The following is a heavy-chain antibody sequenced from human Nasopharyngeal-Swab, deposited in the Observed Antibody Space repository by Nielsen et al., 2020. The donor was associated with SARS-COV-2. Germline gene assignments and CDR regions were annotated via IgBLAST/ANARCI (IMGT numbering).Heavy chain of an antibody. CDR1: GYTFTGYY. J-gene: IGHJ3*02. CDR3: ARDDLTAYDAFDI. D-gene: IGHD7-27*01. CDR2: INPNSGGT. Sequence: ASVKVSCKASGYTFTGYYMHWVRQAPGQGLERMGWINPNSGGTNYAQKFQGRVTMTRDTSISTAYMELSRLRSDDTAVYYCARDDLTAYDAFDIWGQGTMVTVSS. V-gene: IGHV1-2*02.